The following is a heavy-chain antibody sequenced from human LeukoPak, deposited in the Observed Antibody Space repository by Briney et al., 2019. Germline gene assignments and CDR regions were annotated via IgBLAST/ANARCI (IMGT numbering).Heavy chain of an antibody. CDR1: GFTFSDYA. Sequence: GGSLRLSRAASGFTFSDYAMSWVRQAPEKGLEWVSAISGSGDATKYADSVKGRFTISRDKSKNTLYLQMNSLRAEDTAVYYCAKSDCGGDGCKLLNYWGQGTLVTVSS. D-gene: IGHD2-21*01. CDR3: AKSDCGGDGCKLLNY. CDR2: ISGSGDAT. V-gene: IGHV3-23*01. J-gene: IGHJ4*02.